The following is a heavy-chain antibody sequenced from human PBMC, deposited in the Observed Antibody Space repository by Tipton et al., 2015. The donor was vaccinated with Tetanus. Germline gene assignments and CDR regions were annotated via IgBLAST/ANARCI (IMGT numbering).Heavy chain of an antibody. Sequence: LSLTCAASGFTFSSYGMHWVRQAPGKGLEWVAVIWYDGSNKYYADSVKGRFTISRDNSKNTLYLQMNSLRAEDTAVYYCARDLAAAVDYWGQGTLVTVSS. CDR1: GFTFSSYG. V-gene: IGHV3-33*01. CDR2: IWYDGSNK. D-gene: IGHD6-13*01. J-gene: IGHJ4*02. CDR3: ARDLAAAVDY.